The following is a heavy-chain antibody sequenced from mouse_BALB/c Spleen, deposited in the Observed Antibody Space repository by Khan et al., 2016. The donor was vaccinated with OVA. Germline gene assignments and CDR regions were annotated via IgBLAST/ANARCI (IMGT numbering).Heavy chain of an antibody. CDR1: GYTFTSYW. CDR2: IYPGRGRT. D-gene: IGHD2-12*01. V-gene: IGHV1S22*01. CDR3: TRWSHYFAY. Sequence: LQQPGSELVGPGASVKLSCKASGYTFTSYWMHWVKQRPGQGLEWIGDIYPGRGRTNHVEKFRSMATLTVDASSSTAYMQLSSLTSVDSEVYYCTRWSHYFAYWGQGTMVTGSA. J-gene: IGHJ3*01.